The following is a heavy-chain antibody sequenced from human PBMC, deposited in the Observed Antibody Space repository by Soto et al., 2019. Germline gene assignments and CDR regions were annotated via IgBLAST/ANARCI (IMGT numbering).Heavy chain of an antibody. CDR3: VKDLVLGSSYQGDY. CDR1: GFTFSSYA. Sequence: GVSLRLSCSASGFTFSSYAMHWVRQAPGKGLEYVSAISSNGGSTYYADSVKGRFTISRDNSKNTLYLQMSSLRAEDTAVYYCVKDLVLGSSYQGDYWGQGTLVTVSS. CDR2: ISSNGGST. D-gene: IGHD2-2*01. J-gene: IGHJ4*02. V-gene: IGHV3-64D*08.